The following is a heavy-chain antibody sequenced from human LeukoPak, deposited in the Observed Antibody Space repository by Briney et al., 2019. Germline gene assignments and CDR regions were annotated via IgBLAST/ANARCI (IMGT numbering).Heavy chain of an antibody. CDR1: GDSISDKYW. J-gene: IGHJ3*01. V-gene: IGHV4-4*02. Sequence: PSETLSLTCAVSGDSISDKYWWRWVRQFPDKELEWIGEVYRSGGTSYNPSLKSRVTVSIDYSKNQFSLNLRSVTAADTAVYYCGRHADGDSSAAFDLWGQGTMVFVSS. D-gene: IGHD2-21*02. CDR2: VYRSGGT. CDR3: GRHADGDSSAAFDL.